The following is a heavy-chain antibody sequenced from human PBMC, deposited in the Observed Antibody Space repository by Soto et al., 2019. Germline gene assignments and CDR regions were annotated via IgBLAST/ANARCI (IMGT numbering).Heavy chain of an antibody. CDR2: INAGNGNT. V-gene: IGHV1-3*01. Sequence: ASEKVSCKASGYTFTNYAIHWVRQAPGQRLEWMGWINAGNGNTKYSQKFQDRVTITRDTSASTVYMALSSLRFEDTAVYYCASYGDMYAYWGQGTLVTVSS. CDR1: GYTFTNYA. CDR3: ASYGDMYAY. D-gene: IGHD4-17*01. J-gene: IGHJ4*02.